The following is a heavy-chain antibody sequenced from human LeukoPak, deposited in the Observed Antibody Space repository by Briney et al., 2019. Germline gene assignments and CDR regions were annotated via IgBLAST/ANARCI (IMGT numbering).Heavy chain of an antibody. Sequence: GGSLRLSCAASGFTFDDYAMHWVRQAPGKGLEWVSGISWNSGSIGYADSVKGRFTISRDNAKNSLNLQMNSLRAEDTALYYCAKDEESTTGTTAGGIDYWGQGTLVTVSS. CDR3: AKDEESTTGTTAGGIDY. D-gene: IGHD1-1*01. V-gene: IGHV3-9*01. J-gene: IGHJ4*02. CDR2: ISWNSGSI. CDR1: GFTFDDYA.